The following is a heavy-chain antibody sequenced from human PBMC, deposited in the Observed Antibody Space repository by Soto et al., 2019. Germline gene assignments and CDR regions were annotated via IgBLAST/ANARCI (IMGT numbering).Heavy chain of an antibody. CDR3: ARGGLSYYFDY. J-gene: IGHJ4*02. CDR1: GGSFSGYY. V-gene: IGHV4-34*01. Sequence: QVQLQQWGAGLLKPSETLSLTCAVYGGSFSGYYWSWIRQPPGKGLEWIGEINHSGSTSYNPSLKSRLTISVDTSKKQFSLKLSSVTAADTAVYHCARGGLSYYFDYWGQGTLVTVSS. CDR2: INHSGST.